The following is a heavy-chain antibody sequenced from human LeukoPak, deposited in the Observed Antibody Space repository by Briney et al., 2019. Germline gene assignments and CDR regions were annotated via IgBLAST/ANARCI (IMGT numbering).Heavy chain of an antibody. D-gene: IGHD6-13*01. CDR1: GGSISSSSYY. J-gene: IGHJ1*01. CDR3: ARRRSSWYGNEYFQH. V-gene: IGHV4-39*01. Sequence: KPSETLSLTCTVSGGSISSSSYYWRSIRQPPGKGLEWLGSIYYSGSTYYNPSLKSRATISVDTSKNQFSLKLSSVTAADTAVYYCARRRSSWYGNEYFQHWGQGTLVTVSS. CDR2: IYYSGST.